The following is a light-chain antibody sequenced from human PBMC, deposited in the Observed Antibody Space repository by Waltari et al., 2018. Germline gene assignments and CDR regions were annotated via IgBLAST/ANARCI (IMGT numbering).Light chain of an antibody. Sequence: EIVLTQSPGTLSLSPGERATLSCTASQSVSSSYLAWYQQKPGQGPRLLIYGASIRAPGIPDRFTGSGSGTDFALTISRLEPEDFAVYYCQQYATSALTFGGGTKVEI. J-gene: IGKJ4*01. CDR1: QSVSSSY. V-gene: IGKV3-20*01. CDR2: GAS. CDR3: QQYATSALT.